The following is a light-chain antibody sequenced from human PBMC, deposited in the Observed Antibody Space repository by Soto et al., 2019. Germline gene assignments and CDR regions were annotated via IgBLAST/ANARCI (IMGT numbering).Light chain of an antibody. Sequence: DIQMTQSPSSLSASVGDRVTISCRASQGISNYLAWYQQKPGQAPRLLIYAASSLQSGVSFRFTGSGSGTDFTLTISRLQPEGVATYYCQNYNWPPFTFGPGTKVDLK. V-gene: IGKV1-27*01. CDR2: AAS. CDR3: QNYNWPPFT. J-gene: IGKJ3*01. CDR1: QGISNY.